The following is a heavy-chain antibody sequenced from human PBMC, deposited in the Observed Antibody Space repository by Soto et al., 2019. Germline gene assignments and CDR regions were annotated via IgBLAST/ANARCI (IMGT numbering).Heavy chain of an antibody. D-gene: IGHD3-3*02. Sequence: QMTLRESGPTLVKPTQTLTLTCSFSGFSFSTSGVGVGWIRQPPGKALEWLALIYWSGDEHYRPSLKNKLTITKDTSKNQVVLIMTNMDPVDTATYYCARGLASLPVFAFDVWGQGTMVTVSS. J-gene: IGHJ3*01. CDR3: ARGLASLPVFAFDV. CDR2: IYWSGDE. V-gene: IGHV2-5*01. CDR1: GFSFSTSGVG.